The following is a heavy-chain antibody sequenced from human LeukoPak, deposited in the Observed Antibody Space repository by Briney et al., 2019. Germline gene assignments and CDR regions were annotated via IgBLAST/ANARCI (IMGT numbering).Heavy chain of an antibody. D-gene: IGHD5-12*01. Sequence: SDTLSLTCTVSGGSISSSSYYWDWFRPPPGKGLEWIRCIYYSGSTYYNPSLKSPVTISVDTSKNQFSLKLSSVTAADTAVYYCARHSRSGYSGYENAFDIWGQGTMVTVSS. CDR1: GGSISSSSYY. J-gene: IGHJ3*02. CDR3: ARHSRSGYSGYENAFDI. CDR2: IYYSGST. V-gene: IGHV4-39*01.